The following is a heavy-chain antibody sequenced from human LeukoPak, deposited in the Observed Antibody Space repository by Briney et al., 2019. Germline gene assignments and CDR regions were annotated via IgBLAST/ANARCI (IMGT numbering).Heavy chain of an antibody. CDR2: ISVSGVST. D-gene: IGHD6-13*01. CDR1: GFTFSSYA. CDR3: AKLSSSWTWGAFDI. Sequence: GGSLRLPCAESGFTFSSYAMSGVRPAPGKGREWVAAISVSGVSTYYAASVKGRFTISRDNSKNTLSLQMNSLRAEDTAVYYCAKLSSSWTWGAFDIWGQGTMVTVSS. V-gene: IGHV3-23*01. J-gene: IGHJ3*02.